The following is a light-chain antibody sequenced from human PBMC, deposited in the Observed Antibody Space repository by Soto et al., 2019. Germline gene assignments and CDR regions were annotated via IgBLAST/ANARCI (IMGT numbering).Light chain of an antibody. Sequence: DIVMTQSPLSLPVTPGEPASISCRSSQSLLHSNGYNYLDWYLQKPGQSPQLLIYLGSNRASGVPDRLSGSGSGTDFTLKISRVEVEDVGVYYCMQALQTPTFGQGTKVDIK. J-gene: IGKJ1*01. V-gene: IGKV2-28*01. CDR3: MQALQTPT. CDR1: QSLLHSNGYNY. CDR2: LGS.